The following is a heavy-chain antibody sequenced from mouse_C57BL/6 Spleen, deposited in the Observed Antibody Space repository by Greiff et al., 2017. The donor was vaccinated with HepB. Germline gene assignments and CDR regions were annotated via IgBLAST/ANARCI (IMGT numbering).Heavy chain of an antibody. V-gene: IGHV1-43*01. CDR3: AIYYDYDGGV. D-gene: IGHD2-4*01. CDR1: GYSFTGYY. Sequence: VHVKQSGPELVKPGASVKISCKASGYSFTGYYMHWVKQSSEKSLEWIGEINPSTGGTSYNQKFKGKATLTVDKSSSTAYMQLKSLTSEDSAVYYCAIYYDYDGGVWGTGTTVTVSS. CDR2: INPSTGGT. J-gene: IGHJ1*03.